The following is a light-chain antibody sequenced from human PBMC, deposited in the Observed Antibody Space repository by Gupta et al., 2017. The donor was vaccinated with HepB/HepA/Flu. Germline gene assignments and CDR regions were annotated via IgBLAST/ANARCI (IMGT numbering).Light chain of an antibody. CDR3: QSYDTDRRAFVI. CDR2: NNN. Sequence: QSVLTQPPSVSGAPGQGVTISCTGSRSNIGEGYDVHCCPQLPAAAPNLLLFNNNNRHSGAAARGSASNSGTSAALAITVLLPEEEGDYYYQSYDTDRRAFVIFGGGTKLTVL. J-gene: IGLJ2*01. V-gene: IGLV1-40*01. CDR1: RSNIGEGYD.